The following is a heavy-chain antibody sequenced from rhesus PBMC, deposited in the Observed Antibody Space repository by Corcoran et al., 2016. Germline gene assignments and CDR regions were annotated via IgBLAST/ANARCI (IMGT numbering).Heavy chain of an antibody. Sequence: QLQLQESGPGLVKPSETLSLTCAVSGGSISGYWWGWIRQPPGKGLEGIGRIESSGSPAYNPSHKSRVTISRDTSKNQFSLKLSSVTAADTAVYYCARDFVSSLHWGQGVLVTVSS. CDR3: ARDFVSSLH. D-gene: IGHD2-39*01. J-gene: IGHJ4*01. CDR1: GGSISGYW. CDR2: IESSGSP. V-gene: IGHV4-160*01.